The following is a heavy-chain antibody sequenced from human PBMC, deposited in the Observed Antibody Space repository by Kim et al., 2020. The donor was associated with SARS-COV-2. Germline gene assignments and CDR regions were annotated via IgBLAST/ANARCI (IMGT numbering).Heavy chain of an antibody. Sequence: SETLSLTCAVYGGSFSGYYWSWIRQPPGKGLEWIGEINHSGSTNYNPSLKSRVTISVDTSKNQFSLKLSSVTAADTAVYYCARGPMYYDILTGHSEGGGASDAFDIWGQGTMVTVSS. J-gene: IGHJ3*02. D-gene: IGHD3-9*01. CDR3: ARGPMYYDILTGHSEGGGASDAFDI. CDR2: INHSGST. V-gene: IGHV4-34*01. CDR1: GGSFSGYY.